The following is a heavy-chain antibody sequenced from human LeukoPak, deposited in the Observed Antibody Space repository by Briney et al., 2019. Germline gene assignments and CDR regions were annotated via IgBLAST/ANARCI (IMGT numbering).Heavy chain of an antibody. CDR1: GGSFSGYY. CDR2: INHSGST. J-gene: IGHJ5*02. CDR3: ARRLAYDSSGYYYRGRGWFDP. D-gene: IGHD3-22*01. Sequence: SETLSLTRAVYGGSFSGYYWSWIRQPPGKGLEWIGEINHSGSTNYNPSLKSRVTISVDTSKNQFSLKLSSVTAADTAVYYCARRLAYDSSGYYYRGRGWFDPWGQGTLVTVSS. V-gene: IGHV4-34*01.